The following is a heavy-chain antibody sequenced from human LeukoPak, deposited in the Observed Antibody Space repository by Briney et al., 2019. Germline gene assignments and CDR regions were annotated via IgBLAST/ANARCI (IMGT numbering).Heavy chain of an antibody. D-gene: IGHD6-19*01. Sequence: KPSETLSLTCGVSGASISRPYWWSWVRQPPGKGLEWIAEISHSGTTHYNPSLKGRVIISVDKSKNQVFLKLNSVTAADTAMYYCARDGGSDQYYFDNWGQGTLVTVSS. CDR2: ISHSGTT. V-gene: IGHV4-4*02. J-gene: IGHJ4*02. CDR1: GASISRPYW. CDR3: ARDGGSDQYYFDN.